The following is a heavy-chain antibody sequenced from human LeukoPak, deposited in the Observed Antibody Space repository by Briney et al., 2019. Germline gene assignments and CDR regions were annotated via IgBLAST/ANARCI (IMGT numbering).Heavy chain of an antibody. CDR1: GGSISSSSYY. CDR3: ARLHYRSTMIVTP. CDR2: IYYSGST. Sequence: PSETLSLTCTVSGGSISSSSYYWGWIRQPPGKGLEWIGSIYYSGSTYYNPSLKSRVTISVDTSKNQFSLKLSSVTAADTAVYYCARLHYRSTMIVTPWGQGTLVTVSS. D-gene: IGHD3-22*01. V-gene: IGHV4-39*01. J-gene: IGHJ4*02.